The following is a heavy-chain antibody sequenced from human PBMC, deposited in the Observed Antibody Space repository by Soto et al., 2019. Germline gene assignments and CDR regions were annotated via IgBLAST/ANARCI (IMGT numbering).Heavy chain of an antibody. CDR1: GFTFSNAW. J-gene: IGHJ1*01. V-gene: IGHV3-15*07. D-gene: IGHD6-19*01. CDR3: ANYFPGIAVAGYPEYFQH. CDR2: IKSKTDGGTT. Sequence: GGSLRLSCAASGFTFSNAWINWVRQAPGKGLEWVGRIKSKTDGGTTDYAAPVKGRFTISRDDSKNTLYLQMNSLRAEDTAVYYCANYFPGIAVAGYPEYFQHWGQGTLVTVSS.